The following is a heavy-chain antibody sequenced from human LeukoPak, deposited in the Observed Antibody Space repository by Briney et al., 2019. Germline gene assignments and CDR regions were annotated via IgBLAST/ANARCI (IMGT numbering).Heavy chain of an antibody. CDR2: FYSGGST. D-gene: IGHD6-6*01. J-gene: IGHJ4*02. CDR1: GFTVSSNH. CDR3: ARDLVN. V-gene: IGHV3-66*01. Sequence: GGSLRLSCAASGFTVSSNHMSWVRQAPGKGLEWVSVFYSGGSTDYADSVKGRFTISRDSSKNTVHLQMNSLRAEDTTVYYCARDLVNWGQGTLVTVSS.